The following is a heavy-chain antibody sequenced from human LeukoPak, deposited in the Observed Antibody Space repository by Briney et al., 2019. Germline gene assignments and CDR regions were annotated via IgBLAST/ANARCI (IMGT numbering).Heavy chain of an antibody. J-gene: IGHJ4*02. CDR2: IKSKIDGGTT. CDR1: GVTFSNIW. D-gene: IGHD1-26*01. CDR3: TIVVGYSGTLYPY. Sequence: GGSLRLSCAASGVTFSNIWMSWVRQVSGKGLEWVGRIKSKIDGGTTYYAAPVEGRFTIPRDDSKNTLYLQMNSLKTEDTAMYYCTIVVGYSGTLYPYWGRGTLVTVSS. V-gene: IGHV3-15*01.